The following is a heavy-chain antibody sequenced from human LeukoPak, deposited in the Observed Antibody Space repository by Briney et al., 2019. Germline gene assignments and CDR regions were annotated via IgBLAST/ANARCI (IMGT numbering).Heavy chain of an antibody. J-gene: IGHJ4*02. V-gene: IGHV3-7*01. CDR2: IKQDGSEK. CDR3: ARDLEWELLYFDY. D-gene: IGHD1-26*01. Sequence: GGSLRLSCAASGFTFSDYYMSWIRQAPGKGLEWVANIKQDGSEKYYVDSVKGRFTISRDNAKNSLYLQMNSLRAEDTAVYYCARDLEWELLYFDYWGQGTLVTVSS. CDR1: GFTFSDYY.